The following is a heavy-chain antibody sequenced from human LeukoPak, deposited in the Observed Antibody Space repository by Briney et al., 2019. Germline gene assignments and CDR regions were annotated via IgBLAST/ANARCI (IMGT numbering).Heavy chain of an antibody. CDR2: ICYSGST. J-gene: IGHJ3*02. Sequence: SETLSLTCTVSGGSISSGDYYWSWIRQPPGKGLEWIGYICYSGSTYYNPSLKSRVTLSVDTSKNQFSLKLSSVTAADTAVYYCARGLLGCSGGSCYVWAFDIWGQGTMVTVSS. CDR3: ARGLLGCSGGSCYVWAFDI. CDR1: GGSISSGDYY. D-gene: IGHD2-15*01. V-gene: IGHV4-30-4*08.